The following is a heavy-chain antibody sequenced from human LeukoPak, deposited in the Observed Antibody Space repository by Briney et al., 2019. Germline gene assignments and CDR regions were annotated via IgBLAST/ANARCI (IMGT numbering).Heavy chain of an antibody. CDR1: GFTFSNAW. CDR3: TTDYSAEWELFDY. J-gene: IGHJ4*02. Sequence: GGSLRLSCAASGFTFSNAWMSWVRQAPGKGREGGGRIKSKTDGGTTDYAAPVKGRFTISRDDSKNTLYLQMNSLKTEDTGVYYWTTDYSAEWELFDYWGQGTLVTGSS. CDR2: IKSKTDGGTT. D-gene: IGHD1-26*01. V-gene: IGHV3-15*01.